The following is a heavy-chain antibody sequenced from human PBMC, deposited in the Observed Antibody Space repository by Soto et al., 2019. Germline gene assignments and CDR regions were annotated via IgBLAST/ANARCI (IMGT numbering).Heavy chain of an antibody. CDR3: ARAAHIKIFGVVTARSNWFDP. CDR1: GYTFTSYA. CDR2: INAGNGNT. J-gene: IGHJ5*02. D-gene: IGHD3-3*01. Sequence: QVQLVQSGAAVKKPGSSVKVSCKASGYTFTSYAMHWVRQAPGQRLEWMGWINAGNGNTKYSQKFQGRVTITRDTSASSVYMELSSLRSEDTAVYYCARAAHIKIFGVVTARSNWFDPCGQGTLVTVSS. V-gene: IGHV1-3*01.